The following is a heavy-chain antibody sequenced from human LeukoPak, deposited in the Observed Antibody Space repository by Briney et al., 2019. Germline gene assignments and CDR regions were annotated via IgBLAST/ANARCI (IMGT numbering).Heavy chain of an antibody. CDR1: GFTFGDYA. CDR2: IRSKAYGGTT. Sequence: GGSLRLSCTASGFTFGDYAMSWVRQAPGKGLEWVGFIRSKAYGGTTEYAASVKGRFTISRDDSKSIAYLQMNSLKTEDTAVYYCTRDQTGTHCYYYYGMDVWGQGTTVTVSS. CDR3: TRDQTGTHCYYYYGMDV. J-gene: IGHJ6*02. D-gene: IGHD1-1*01. V-gene: IGHV3-49*04.